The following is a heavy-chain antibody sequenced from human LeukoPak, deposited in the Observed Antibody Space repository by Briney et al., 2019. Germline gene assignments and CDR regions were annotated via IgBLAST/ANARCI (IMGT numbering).Heavy chain of an antibody. CDR2: ISSSGSTI. CDR1: GFTFSSYE. V-gene: IGHV3-48*03. CDR3: AELGTTMIGGV. D-gene: IGHD3-10*02. J-gene: IGHJ6*04. Sequence: GGSLRLSCAASGFTFSSYEMSWVRQDPGKGLEWVSYISSSGSTIYYADSVKGRFTISRDNAKNSLYLQMNSLRAEGTAVYYCAELGTTMIGGVWGKGTTVTISS.